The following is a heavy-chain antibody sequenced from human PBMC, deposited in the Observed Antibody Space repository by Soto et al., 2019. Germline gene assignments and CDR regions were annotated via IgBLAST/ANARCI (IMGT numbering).Heavy chain of an antibody. CDR2: IYPGDSDT. D-gene: IGHD3-22*01. Sequence: PGESLKISCKGSGYSFTSYWIGWVRQMPGKGLEWMGIIYPGDSDTRYSPSFQGQVTISADKSISTAYLQWSSLKASDTAIYYCARPSQESRGKHYAMDVWGQGNTVTVSS. J-gene: IGHJ6*02. V-gene: IGHV5-51*01. CDR3: ARPSQESRGKHYAMDV. CDR1: GYSFTSYW.